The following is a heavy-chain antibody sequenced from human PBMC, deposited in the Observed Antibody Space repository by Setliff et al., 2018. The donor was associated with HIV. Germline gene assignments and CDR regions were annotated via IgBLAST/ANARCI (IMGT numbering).Heavy chain of an antibody. Sequence: SETLSLTCTVSGGSITRGYYYWNWIRQPAGKGLEWIGHIYTTGSTNYNPSLNSRVTISVDTSRNQFSLKMSSVTAAATAVYYCARSGSGYGANAFDIWGQGTKVTVSS. CDR3: ARSGSGYGANAFDI. V-gene: IGHV4-61*09. D-gene: IGHD5-12*01. J-gene: IGHJ3*02. CDR2: IYTTGST. CDR1: GGSITRGYYY.